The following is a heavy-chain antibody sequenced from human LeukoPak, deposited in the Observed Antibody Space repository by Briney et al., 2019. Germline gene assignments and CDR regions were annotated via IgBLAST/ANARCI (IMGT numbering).Heavy chain of an antibody. V-gene: IGHV3-23*01. CDR3: AKVDGFSRGYFDY. Sequence: PGGSLRLSCAASGFSFSSHAMCWVRQAPGKGLEWVSSIDISGGSTYYADSVQGRFTISRDNSKNTLYVQMNSLSAEDTAVYYCAKVDGFSRGYFDYWGQGTLVTVSS. J-gene: IGHJ4*02. CDR1: GFSFSSHA. D-gene: IGHD3-22*01. CDR2: IDISGGST.